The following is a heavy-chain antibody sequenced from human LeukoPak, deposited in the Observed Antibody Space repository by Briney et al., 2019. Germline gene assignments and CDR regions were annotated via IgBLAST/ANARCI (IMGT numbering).Heavy chain of an antibody. CDR3: ARGRGWTYDS. D-gene: IGHD3/OR15-3a*01. Sequence: QAGGSLRLSCAASGFTFTNDFMTWVSQAPGKGLEWVANMRVDGTDIHYVDSVKGRFTISSDNARNSLYLQMNTLRAEDTAVYYCARGRGWTYDSWGRGTLVTVSS. CDR2: MRVDGTDI. V-gene: IGHV3-7*04. CDR1: GFTFTNDF. J-gene: IGHJ4*02.